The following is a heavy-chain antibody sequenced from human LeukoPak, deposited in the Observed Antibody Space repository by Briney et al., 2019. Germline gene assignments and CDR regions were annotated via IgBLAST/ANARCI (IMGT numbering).Heavy chain of an antibody. CDR2: IYYTGNT. J-gene: IGHJ4*02. CDR3: ARQTGSGLFILP. Sequence: SETLSLTCTVSGVSISSSNSYWGRIRQPPGKGLEWIGSIYYTGNTYYNASLKSQVSISIDTSKNQFSLKLTSVTAADTSVYYCARQTGSGLFILPGGQGTLVTVSS. D-gene: IGHD3/OR15-3a*01. CDR1: GVSISSSNSY. V-gene: IGHV4-39*01.